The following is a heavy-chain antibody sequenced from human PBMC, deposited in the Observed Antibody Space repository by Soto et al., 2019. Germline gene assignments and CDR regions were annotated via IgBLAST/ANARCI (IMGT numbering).Heavy chain of an antibody. CDR1: GYTFTSYG. Sequence: ASVNVSCKASGYTFTSYGISWVRQAPGQGLEWMGWISAYNGNTNYAQKLQGRVTMTTDTSTSTAYMELRSLRSDDTGVYDCARDQLGGATLSYIVVVPAPEDWFDPWGQGTLVTVSS. D-gene: IGHD2-2*01. CDR2: ISAYNGNT. CDR3: ARDQLGGATLSYIVVVPAPEDWFDP. J-gene: IGHJ5*02. V-gene: IGHV1-18*01.